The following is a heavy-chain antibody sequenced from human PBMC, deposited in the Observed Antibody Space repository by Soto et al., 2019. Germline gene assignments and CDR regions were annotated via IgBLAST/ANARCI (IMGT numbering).Heavy chain of an antibody. J-gene: IGHJ4*02. CDR3: AGLYPYESSGYHLNY. Sequence: PSETKSHTNTFSDFYISSSSSYLSWKKQPPGKGLEWVGSIYYLGNTYYNPSLGGRVTISVDTSKNQFSLKLRSVTAADTAVFYCAGLYPYESSGYHLNYWGQGALVTVSS. CDR1: DFYISSSSSY. V-gene: IGHV4-39*01. D-gene: IGHD3-22*01. CDR2: IYYLGNT.